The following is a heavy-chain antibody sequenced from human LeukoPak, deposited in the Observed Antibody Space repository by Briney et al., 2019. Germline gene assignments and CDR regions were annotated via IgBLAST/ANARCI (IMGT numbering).Heavy chain of an antibody. V-gene: IGHV1-69*05. D-gene: IGHD1-26*01. CDR3: AREPIVGATTEFYFDY. J-gene: IGHJ4*02. CDR2: IIPIFGTA. CDR1: GGTFSSYA. Sequence: ASVKVSCKASGGTFSSYAISWVRQAPGQGLKWMGRIIPIFGTANYAQKFQGRVTITTDESTSTAYMELSSLRSEDTAVYYCAREPIVGATTEFYFDYWGQGTLVTVSS.